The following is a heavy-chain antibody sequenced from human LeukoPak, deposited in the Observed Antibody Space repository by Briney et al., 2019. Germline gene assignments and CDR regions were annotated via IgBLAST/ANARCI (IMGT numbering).Heavy chain of an antibody. J-gene: IGHJ6*03. D-gene: IGHD3-9*01. CDR3: ARAPISAPYYYYMDV. CDR2: INPDGSTT. CDR1: GFTFSSYW. V-gene: IGHV3-74*01. Sequence: GGSLRLSCAASGFTFSSYWMHWVRQAPERGLVWVSRINPDGSTTTYADSVKGRFTISRDNSRNTLYLQMNSLRGEDTAVYYCARAPISAPYYYYMDVWGKGTTVTVSS.